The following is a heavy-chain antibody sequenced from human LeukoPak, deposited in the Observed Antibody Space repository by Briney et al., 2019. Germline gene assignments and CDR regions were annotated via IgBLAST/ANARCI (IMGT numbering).Heavy chain of an antibody. D-gene: IGHD6-19*01. CDR1: GGSFSGYY. CDR2: INHSGST. CDR3: ARELSSGWARGSVDY. V-gene: IGHV4-34*01. J-gene: IGHJ4*02. Sequence: PSETLSLTCAVYGGSFSGYYWSWIRQPPGKGLEWIGEINHSGSTNYNPSLKSRVTISVDTSKNQFSLKLSSVTAADTAVYYCARELSSGWARGSVDYWGQGTLVTVSS.